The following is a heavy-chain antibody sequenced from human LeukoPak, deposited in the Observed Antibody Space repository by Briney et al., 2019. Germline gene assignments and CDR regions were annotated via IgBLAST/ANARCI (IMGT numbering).Heavy chain of an antibody. CDR1: GGSISGSSYY. D-gene: IGHD4-23*01. CDR3: ASTAEDYGGNSVDY. CDR2: IYYSGST. Sequence: SETLSLTCTVSGGSISGSSYYWGWIRQPPGKGLEWIGSIYYSGSTYYNPSLKSRVTISVDTSKNQFSLKLSSVTAADTAVYYCASTAEDYGGNSVDYWGQGTLVTVSS. V-gene: IGHV4-39*07. J-gene: IGHJ4*02.